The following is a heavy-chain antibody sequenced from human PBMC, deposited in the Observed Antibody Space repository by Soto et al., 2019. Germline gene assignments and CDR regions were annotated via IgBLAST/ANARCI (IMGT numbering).Heavy chain of an antibody. Sequence: EVELVESGGGLVQPGGTLTLSCAASGFTFSSYWMSSVRQAPGKGLEWVANIKQDGSEEYYVDSVKGRFTISRDNAKSSLYLQMNGLRAEDTAVCYCARDRGYFYYWGQGTLVAVSS. D-gene: IGHD3-10*01. J-gene: IGHJ4*02. V-gene: IGHV3-7*01. CDR2: IKQDGSEE. CDR3: ARDRGYFYY. CDR1: GFTFSSYW.